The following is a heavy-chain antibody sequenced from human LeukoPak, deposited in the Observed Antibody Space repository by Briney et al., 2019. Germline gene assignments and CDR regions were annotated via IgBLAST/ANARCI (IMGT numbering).Heavy chain of an antibody. D-gene: IGHD3-16*01. Sequence: ASVKVPCKASGYTFSSYDIIWVRQASGQGLEWMGWMNPNSGHTGYAHKFQGRVTMTRSTSISTAYMELTSLTSEDSAVYYCARSVVGVRKRNDYWGQGTLVTVSS. J-gene: IGHJ4*02. CDR3: ARSVVGVRKRNDY. CDR1: GYTFSSYD. CDR2: MNPNSGHT. V-gene: IGHV1-8*01.